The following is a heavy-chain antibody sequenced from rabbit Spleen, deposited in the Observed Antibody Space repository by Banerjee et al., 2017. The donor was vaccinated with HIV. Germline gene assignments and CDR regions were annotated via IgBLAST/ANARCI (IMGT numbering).Heavy chain of an antibody. J-gene: IGHJ4*01. Sequence: QEQLVESGGGLVQPEGSLTLTCTASGFDLSDYYYIYWVRQAPGKGLEWIGCIYTGGSGGVYYASWAKGRFTISKTSSTTVTLQMTSLTAADTATYFCGRSSYAGYAGYGYGFNLWGPGTLVTVS. D-gene: IGHD7-1*01. CDR3: GRSSYAGYAGYGYGFNL. V-gene: IGHV1S45*01. CDR2: IYTGGSGGV. CDR1: GFDLSDYYY.